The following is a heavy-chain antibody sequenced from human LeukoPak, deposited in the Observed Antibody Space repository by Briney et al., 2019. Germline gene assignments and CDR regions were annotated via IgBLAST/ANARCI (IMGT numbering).Heavy chain of an antibody. CDR1: GYSFTSYW. J-gene: IGHJ4*02. CDR2: IYPGDSDT. V-gene: IGHV5-51*01. D-gene: IGHD6-19*01. CDR3: ARLRGIAVAGTWFDY. Sequence: GESLKISCKGSGYSFTSYWIGWVRQMPGKGLEWMGIIYPGDSDTRYSPSFQGQVTISADKSISTAYLQWSSLKASDTAMYYCARLRGIAVAGTWFDYWDQGTLVTVSP.